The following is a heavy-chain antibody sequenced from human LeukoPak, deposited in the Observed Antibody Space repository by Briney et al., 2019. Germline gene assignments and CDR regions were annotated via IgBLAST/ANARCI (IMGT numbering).Heavy chain of an antibody. D-gene: IGHD5-18*01. V-gene: IGHV1-2*02. CDR2: INPNSGGT. CDR3: ARDIVMVTYWFDP. J-gene: IGHJ5*02. Sequence: EASVKVSCKASGYTFTGYYMHWVRQAPGRGLEWMGWINPNSGGTNYAQKFQGRVTMTRDTSISTAYMELSRLRSDDTAVYYCARDIVMVTYWFDPWGQGTLVTVSS. CDR1: GYTFTGYY.